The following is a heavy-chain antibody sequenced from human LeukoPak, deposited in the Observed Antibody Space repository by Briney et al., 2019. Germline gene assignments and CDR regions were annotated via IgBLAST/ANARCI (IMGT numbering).Heavy chain of an antibody. CDR1: RFTFSDHH. J-gene: IGHJ4*02. CDR3: TRIFYYGTRVYYSDF. CDR2: SKNKDYAYST. D-gene: IGHD3-22*01. V-gene: IGHV3-72*01. Sequence: PGGSLRLSYAASRFTFSDHHRERVRQAPGKGLEWIGRSKNKDYAYSTVYAASVKGRFTFSRDDPKNSLDLQMNSLTTEDTAVYYGTRIFYYGTRVYYSDFWGQGTLVTVSS.